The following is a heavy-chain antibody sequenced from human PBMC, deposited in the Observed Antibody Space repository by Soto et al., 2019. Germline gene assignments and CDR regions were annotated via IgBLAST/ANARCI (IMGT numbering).Heavy chain of an antibody. CDR1: GYTFTSYG. Sequence: ASVKVSCKASGYTFTSYGISWVRQAPGQGLECMGWISAYNGNTNYAQKLQGRVTMTTDTSTSTAYMELRSLRSDDTAVYYCARDSFDIVVVPALLFDAFDIWGQGTMVTVSS. CDR2: ISAYNGNT. J-gene: IGHJ3*02. D-gene: IGHD2-2*01. CDR3: ARDSFDIVVVPALLFDAFDI. V-gene: IGHV1-18*01.